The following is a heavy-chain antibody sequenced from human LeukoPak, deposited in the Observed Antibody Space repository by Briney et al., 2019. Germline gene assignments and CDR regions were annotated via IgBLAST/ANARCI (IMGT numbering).Heavy chain of an antibody. CDR2: IWYDGSNK. D-gene: IGHD4-17*01. CDR3: ARAVNHFYYYSMDV. V-gene: IGHV3-33*01. J-gene: IGHJ6*02. Sequence: GGSLRLSCAASGFTFSSYDMHWVRQAPGKGLEWVAVIWYDGSNKYYADSVKGRFTISRDNSKNTLYLQMNSLRVEDTAVYYCARAVNHFYYYSMDVWGQGTTVTVSS. CDR1: GFTFSSYD.